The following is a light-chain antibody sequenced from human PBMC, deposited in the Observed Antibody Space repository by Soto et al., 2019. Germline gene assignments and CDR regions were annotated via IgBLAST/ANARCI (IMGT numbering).Light chain of an antibody. CDR3: QQHSNWTLT. J-gene: IGKJ4*01. Sequence: EIVLIQSPATLSLSPGERATLSCRASQSVSGSLAWYQQNPGQAPRLLIFDASNRATGIPVRFSGSGSGTDFTLTISSLQPEDFTVYYCQQHSNWTLTFGGGTRVEIK. V-gene: IGKV3-11*01. CDR2: DAS. CDR1: QSVSGS.